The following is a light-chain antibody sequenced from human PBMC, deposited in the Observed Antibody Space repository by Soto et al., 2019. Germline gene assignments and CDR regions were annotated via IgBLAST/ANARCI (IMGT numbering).Light chain of an antibody. V-gene: IGKV3-15*01. CDR2: SVS. CDR1: QSVSSN. J-gene: IGKJ1*01. Sequence: DMVMTQSPATLSVSPGESATLSCRASQSVSSNVAWYQQKPGQAPRLLIYSVSTRATGIPARFSGSGSGTEFTLTISSLQSEDFAVYYCQHYGGSLWTFGQGTKVDIK. CDR3: QHYGGSLWT.